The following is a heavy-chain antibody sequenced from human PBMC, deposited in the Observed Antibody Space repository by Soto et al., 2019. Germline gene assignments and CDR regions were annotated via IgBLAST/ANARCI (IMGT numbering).Heavy chain of an antibody. J-gene: IGHJ6*02. CDR1: GFTFRNYD. V-gene: IGHV3-13*05. Sequence: VPLVESGGGLVQPGGSLRLSCEASGFTFRNYDMHWARQGTGKGLEWVSGISAAGDPDYADSVEGRFTISRGNAQNSFFLQMNSLRVGDTAVYYCARTDRDFYGLDVWGQGTTVIVSS. CDR3: ARTDRDFYGLDV. CDR2: ISAAGDP.